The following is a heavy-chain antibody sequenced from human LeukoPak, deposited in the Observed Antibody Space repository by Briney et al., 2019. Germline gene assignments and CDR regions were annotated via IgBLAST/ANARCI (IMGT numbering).Heavy chain of an antibody. J-gene: IGHJ6*02. Sequence: GGSLRLSCAASGLTFRNYWMRWLRQPPGKGLEWVANIKQDGSDQYYVDSVKGRFTISRDNAKNSLYLQMSSLRAEDTAVYYCGRERMVPGVSYYFGMDVWGQGTTVTVSS. V-gene: IGHV3-7*04. D-gene: IGHD3-10*01. CDR1: GLTFRNYW. CDR3: GRERMVPGVSYYFGMDV. CDR2: IKQDGSDQ.